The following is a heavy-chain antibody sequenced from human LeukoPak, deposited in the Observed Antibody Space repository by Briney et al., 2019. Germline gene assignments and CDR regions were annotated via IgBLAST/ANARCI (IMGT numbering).Heavy chain of an antibody. CDR1: GGTFSSYA. D-gene: IGHD3-22*01. CDR2: IIPIFGTA. CDR3: ARGDYYDSPRRAFDI. Sequence: SVKVSCKASGGTFSSYAISWVRQAPGQGLEWMGGIIPIFGTANYAQKFQGRVTITTDESTSTAYMELSSLGSEDTAVYYCARGDYYDSPRRAFDIWGQGTMVTVSS. V-gene: IGHV1-69*05. J-gene: IGHJ3*02.